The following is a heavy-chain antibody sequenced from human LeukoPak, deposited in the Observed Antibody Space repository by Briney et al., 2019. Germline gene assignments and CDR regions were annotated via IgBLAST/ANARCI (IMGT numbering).Heavy chain of an antibody. Sequence: SETLSLTCTVSGGSISSYYWSWIRQPPGKGLEWIGYIYYSGSTNYNISLKSRVTTSVDTSKNQFSLKLSPVTAADTAVYYCAAYDYSNSYYFDYWGQGTLVTVSS. CDR2: IYYSGST. V-gene: IGHV4-59*01. CDR3: AAYDYSNSYYFDY. CDR1: GGSISSYY. D-gene: IGHD4-11*01. J-gene: IGHJ4*02.